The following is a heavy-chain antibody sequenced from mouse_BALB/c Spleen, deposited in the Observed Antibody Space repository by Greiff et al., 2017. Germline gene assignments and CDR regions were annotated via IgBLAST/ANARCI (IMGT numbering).Heavy chain of an antibody. D-gene: IGHD2-10*01. J-gene: IGHJ4*01. V-gene: IGHV7-3*02. Sequence: EVKLVESGGGLVQPGGSLRLSCATSGFTFTDYYMSWVRQPPGKALEWLGFIRNKANGYTTEYSASVKGRFTISRDNSQSILYLQMNTLRAEDSATYYCARDLPYSAMDYWGQGTSVTVSS. CDR3: ARDLPYSAMDY. CDR1: GFTFTDYY. CDR2: IRNKANGYTT.